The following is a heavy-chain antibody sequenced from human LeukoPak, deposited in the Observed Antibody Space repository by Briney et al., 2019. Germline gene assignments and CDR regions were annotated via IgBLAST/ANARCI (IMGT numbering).Heavy chain of an antibody. CDR3: ARSAWSGYSPTDY. CDR1: GGTFSSYA. Sequence: ASVKVSCKASGGTFSSYAISWVRQAPGQGLEWMGWISAYNGNTNYAQKLQGRVTMTTDTSTSTAYMELRSLRSDDTAVYYYARSAWSGYSPTDYWGQGTLVTVSS. D-gene: IGHD3-3*01. J-gene: IGHJ4*02. CDR2: ISAYNGNT. V-gene: IGHV1-18*01.